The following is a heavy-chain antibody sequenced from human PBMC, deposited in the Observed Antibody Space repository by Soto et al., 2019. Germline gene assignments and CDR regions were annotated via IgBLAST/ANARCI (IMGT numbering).Heavy chain of an antibody. D-gene: IGHD2-2*01. CDR1: GGSISSYY. J-gene: IGHJ6*02. Sequence: PSETLSLTCTVSGGSISSYYWSWIRQPPGKGLEWIGYIYYSVSTNYNPSLKSRVTISVDTSKNQFSLKLSSVNAADTAVYYCARLVGSTSQGHGDYYYGMDVLGQGTTVTVSS. CDR3: ARLVGSTSQGHGDYYYGMDV. CDR2: IYYSVST. V-gene: IGHV4-59*13.